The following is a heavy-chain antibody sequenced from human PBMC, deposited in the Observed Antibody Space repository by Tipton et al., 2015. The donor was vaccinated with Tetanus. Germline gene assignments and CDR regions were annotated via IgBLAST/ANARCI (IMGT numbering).Heavy chain of an antibody. V-gene: IGHV3-30*18. J-gene: IGHJ6*02. CDR1: GFTFSSYG. D-gene: IGHD2-21*01. CDR3: AKDIDIVAPRDGYYYYGMDV. CDR2: ISYDGSNK. Sequence: SLRLSCAASGFTFSSYGMHWVRQAPGKGLEWVAVISYDGSNKYYADSVKGRFTISRDNSKNTLYLQMNSLRAEDTAVYYCAKDIDIVAPRDGYYYYGMDVWGQGTTVTVSS.